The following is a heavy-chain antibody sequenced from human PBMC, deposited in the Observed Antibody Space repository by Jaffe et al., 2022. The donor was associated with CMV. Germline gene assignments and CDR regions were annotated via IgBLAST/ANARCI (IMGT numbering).Heavy chain of an antibody. CDR2: IWYDGSNK. J-gene: IGHJ4*02. V-gene: IGHV3-33*08. CDR3: ARSAGVYSYGLDYFDY. D-gene: IGHD5-18*01. Sequence: QVQLVESGGGVVQPGRSLRLSCAASGFTFSSYGMHWVRQAPGKGLEWVAVIWYDGSNKYYADSVKGRFTISRDNSKNTLYLQMNSLRAEDTAVYYCARSAGVYSYGLDYFDYWGQGTLVTVSS. CDR1: GFTFSSYG.